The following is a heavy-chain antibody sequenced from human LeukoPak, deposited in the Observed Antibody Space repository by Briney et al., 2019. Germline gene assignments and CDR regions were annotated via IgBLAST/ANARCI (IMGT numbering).Heavy chain of an antibody. CDR1: GYTFTDYF. D-gene: IGHD2-2*01. Sequence: ASVKVSCKSSGYTFTDYFIHWVRQAPGQGLEWMGWINPNSGATKYAQKFQGRVSMTRDTSINTACMDLTNLRSDDTAIFYCARVKKLMPELEFWGQGTLVTVSS. CDR2: INPNSGAT. CDR3: ARVKKLMPELEF. V-gene: IGHV1-2*02. J-gene: IGHJ4*02.